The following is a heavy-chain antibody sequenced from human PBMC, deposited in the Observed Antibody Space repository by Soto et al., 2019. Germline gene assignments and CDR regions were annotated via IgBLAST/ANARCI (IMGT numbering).Heavy chain of an antibody. Sequence: PGESLKISCAASGFTFSSYAMSWVRQAPGKGLEWVSAISGSGASTYYADSVKGRFTISRDNSKNTLYLQMNSLRAEDTAAYYCAKDCSSTRCYEHSFDYWGQGTLVTVSS. CDR2: ISGSGAST. V-gene: IGHV3-23*01. J-gene: IGHJ4*02. D-gene: IGHD2-2*01. CDR3: AKDCSSTRCYEHSFDY. CDR1: GFTFSSYA.